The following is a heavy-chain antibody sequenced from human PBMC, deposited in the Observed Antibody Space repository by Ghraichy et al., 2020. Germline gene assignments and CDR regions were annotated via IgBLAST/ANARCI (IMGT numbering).Heavy chain of an antibody. J-gene: IGHJ4*02. CDR2: IKQDGSEK. CDR1: GFTFSSYW. Sequence: GGSLRLSCAASGFTFSSYWMSWVRQAPGKGLEWVANIKQDGSEKYYVDSVKGRFTISRDNAKNSLYLQMNSLRAEDTAVYYCARHNKIYCGGDCYDYWGQGTLVTVSS. V-gene: IGHV3-7*03. CDR3: ARHNKIYCGGDCYDY. D-gene: IGHD2-21*01.